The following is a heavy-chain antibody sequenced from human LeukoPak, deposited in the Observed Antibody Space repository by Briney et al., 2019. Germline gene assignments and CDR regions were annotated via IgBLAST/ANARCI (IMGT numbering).Heavy chain of an antibody. CDR2: ISSSSTI. V-gene: IGHV3-48*01. CDR3: AKDLPIAARGNNWFDP. Sequence: GGSLRLSCAASGFTFSSYSMNWVRQAPGKGLEWVSYISSSSTIYYADSVKGRFTISRDNSKNTLYLQMNSLRAEDTAVYYCAKDLPIAARGNNWFDPWGQGTLVTVSS. J-gene: IGHJ5*02. CDR1: GFTFSSYS. D-gene: IGHD6-6*01.